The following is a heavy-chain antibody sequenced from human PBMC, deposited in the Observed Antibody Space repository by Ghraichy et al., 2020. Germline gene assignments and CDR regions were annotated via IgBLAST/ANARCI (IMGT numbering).Heavy chain of an antibody. D-gene: IGHD6-13*01. CDR2: IDWDDDK. J-gene: IGHJ4*02. CDR1: GFSLSTSGMC. Sequence: SGPTLVKPTQTLTLTCTFSGFSLSTSGMCVSWIRQPPGKALEWLARIDWDDDKYYSTSLKTRLTISKDTSKNQVVLTMTNMAPVDTATYYCARHIISSSWYYFDYWGQGTLVTVSS. CDR3: ARHIISSSWYYFDY. V-gene: IGHV2-70*11.